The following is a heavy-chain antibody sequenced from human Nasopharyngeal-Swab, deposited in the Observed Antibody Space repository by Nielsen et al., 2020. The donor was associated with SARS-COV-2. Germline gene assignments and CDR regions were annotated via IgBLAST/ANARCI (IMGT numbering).Heavy chain of an antibody. V-gene: IGHV3-23*01. J-gene: IGHJ4*02. Sequence: GESLKISCAASGFTFSSYEMSWVRQAPGKGLEWVSAISGSGGSTYYADSVKGRFTISRDNSKNTLYLQMNSLRAEDTAVYYCAKDPEYCGGDCYPNFDYWGQGTLVTVSS. CDR2: ISGSGGST. CDR3: AKDPEYCGGDCYPNFDY. D-gene: IGHD2-21*01. CDR1: GFTFSSYE.